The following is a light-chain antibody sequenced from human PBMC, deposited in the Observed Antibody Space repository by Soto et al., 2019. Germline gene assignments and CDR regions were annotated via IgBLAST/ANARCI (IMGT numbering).Light chain of an antibody. CDR1: SSNFGAGYE. CDR3: QSFDSSLRVYV. V-gene: IGLV1-40*01. Sequence: QSVLTQPPSVSGAPGQRVTISCTGSSSNFGAGYEVHWYKQLPGAAPTLVIFNNLNRPSGVPERFSGSKSGTSASLVISGLQAEDEADYYCQSFDSSLRVYVFVSGTKLTVL. CDR2: NNL. J-gene: IGLJ1*01.